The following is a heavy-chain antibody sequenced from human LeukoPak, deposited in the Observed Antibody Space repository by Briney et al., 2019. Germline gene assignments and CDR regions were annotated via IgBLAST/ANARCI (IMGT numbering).Heavy chain of an antibody. CDR3: ARAGYCSSTSCYNWFDP. CDR1: GGTFSSYA. Sequence: SVKVSCKASGGTFSSYAISWVRQAPGQGLEWMGGIIPIFGTANYAQKFQGRVTITADESTSTAYMELSSLRSEDTAVYYRARAGYCSSTSCYNWFDPWGQGTLVTVSS. D-gene: IGHD2-2*01. V-gene: IGHV1-69*01. J-gene: IGHJ5*02. CDR2: IIPIFGTA.